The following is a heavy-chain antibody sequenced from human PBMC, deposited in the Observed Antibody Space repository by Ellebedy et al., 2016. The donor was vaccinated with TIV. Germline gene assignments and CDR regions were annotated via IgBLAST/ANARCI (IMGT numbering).Heavy chain of an antibody. V-gene: IGHV4-59*01. CDR2: IHYSGTT. J-gene: IGHJ4*02. D-gene: IGHD2-15*01. CDR3: ARAPALLRGCYDY. Sequence: SETLSLTXTVSGGSISSYYWSWIRQPPGKGLEWIGYIHYSGTTNYNPSFESRVTISVDTSKNQFSLKLSSVAAADTAVYYCARAPALLRGCYDYWGQGTLVTVSP. CDR1: GGSISSYY.